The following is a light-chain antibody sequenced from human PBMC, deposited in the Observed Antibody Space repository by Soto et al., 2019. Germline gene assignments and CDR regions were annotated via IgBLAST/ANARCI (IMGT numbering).Light chain of an antibody. CDR3: QQSYRTPT. Sequence: LVMTQSPDFLAVSLGERAPINCRSSQSVFDSSDNKNYLAWYQQKPGQPPKLLIYWASTRESGVPDRFSGSGSGTDYTLTISSLQPEDFATYYCQQSYRTPTFGQGTRLEIK. CDR1: QSVFDSSDNKNY. V-gene: IGKV4-1*01. J-gene: IGKJ5*01. CDR2: WAS.